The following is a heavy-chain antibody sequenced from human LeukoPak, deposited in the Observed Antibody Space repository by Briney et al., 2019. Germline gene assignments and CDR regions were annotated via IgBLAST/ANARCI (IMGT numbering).Heavy chain of an antibody. CDR3: ARDFPPYSYYDSSGYYDY. Sequence: PGGSLRLSCAASGFTFSSYSMNWVRQAPGKGLEWVAVISYDGSNKYYADSVKGRFTISRDNSKNTLYLQMNSLRAEDTAVYYCARDFPPYSYYDSSGYYDYWGQGTLVTVSS. D-gene: IGHD3-22*01. V-gene: IGHV3-30*03. CDR1: GFTFSSYS. J-gene: IGHJ4*02. CDR2: ISYDGSNK.